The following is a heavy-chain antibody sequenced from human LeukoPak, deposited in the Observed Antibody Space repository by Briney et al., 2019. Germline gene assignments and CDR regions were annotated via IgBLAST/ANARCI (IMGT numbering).Heavy chain of an antibody. CDR2: ISYDGSNK. D-gene: IGHD5-12*01. Sequence: SGGSLRLSCAASGFTFSSYAMHWVRQAPGKGLEWVAVISYDGSNKYYADSVKGRFTISRDNSKNTLYLQMNSLRAEDTAVYYCARNFQGSGHNWGQETLVTVS. CDR1: GFTFSSYA. V-gene: IGHV3-30-3*01. J-gene: IGHJ4*02. CDR3: ARNFQGSGHN.